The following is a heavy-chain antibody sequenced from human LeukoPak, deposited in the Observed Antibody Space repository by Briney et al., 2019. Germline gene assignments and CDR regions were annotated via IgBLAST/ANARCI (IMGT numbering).Heavy chain of an antibody. V-gene: IGHV4-39*07. CDR2: IFYSGRT. J-gene: IGHJ4*02. Sequence: SETLSLTCTVAGGSISSSSYDWGWLRQPPGKGLEWIGSIFYSGRTYYNPSLKSRVTMSVDTSKNQFSLRLSSVNAADTAVYYCARDILATSIAAPYYWGQGTLVTVSS. CDR1: GGSISSSSYD. CDR3: ARDILATSIAAPYY. D-gene: IGHD6-13*01.